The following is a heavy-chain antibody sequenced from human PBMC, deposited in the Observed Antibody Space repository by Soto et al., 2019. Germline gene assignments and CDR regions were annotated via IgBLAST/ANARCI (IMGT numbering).Heavy chain of an antibody. Sequence: QITLKESGPTLVKPTQTLTLTCTFSGFSLSTVGVGVGWLRQPPGQALELLTLIYWNDDSRYSPSLKSRLTITKDTSKNQVVLTMTNMDPVDTATYYCAGGVRGFDYFDYWGQGTLVTVSS. V-gene: IGHV2-5*01. CDR1: GFSLSTVGVG. CDR2: IYWNDDS. J-gene: IGHJ4*02. CDR3: AGGVRGFDYFDY. D-gene: IGHD3-16*01.